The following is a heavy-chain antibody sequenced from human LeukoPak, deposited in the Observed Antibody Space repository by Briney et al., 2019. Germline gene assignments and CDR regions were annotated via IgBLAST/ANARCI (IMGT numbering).Heavy chain of an antibody. CDR1: GFIFSSYG. CDR3: ARAWGKYSGYFDY. CDR2: IGTGGDT. V-gene: IGHV3-13*01. D-gene: IGHD5-12*01. Sequence: QAGGSLRLSCEASGFIFSSYGFHWVRRATGKGLEWLSAIGTGGDTYYPGSVKGRFTISRENAKNSLYLQMNSLRAGDTAVYYCARAWGKYSGYFDYWGQGTMVTVSS. J-gene: IGHJ4*02.